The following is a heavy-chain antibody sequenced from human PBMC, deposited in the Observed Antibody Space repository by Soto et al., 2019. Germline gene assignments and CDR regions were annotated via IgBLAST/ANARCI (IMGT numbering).Heavy chain of an antibody. J-gene: IGHJ4*02. V-gene: IGHV3-30*04. CDR2: ISYDGSNK. CDR1: GFTFSSYA. D-gene: IGHD3-22*01. Sequence: GGSLRLSCAASGFTFSSYAMHWVRQAPGKGLEWVAVISYDGSNKYYADSVKGRFTISRDNSKNTLYLQMNSPRAEDTAVYYCASPYYYDSSGYKEDYWGQGTLVTVSS. CDR3: ASPYYYDSSGYKEDY.